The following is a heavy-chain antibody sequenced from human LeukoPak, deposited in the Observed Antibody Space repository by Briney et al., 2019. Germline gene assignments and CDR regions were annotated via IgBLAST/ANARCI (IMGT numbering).Heavy chain of an antibody. Sequence: PGGSLRLSCAASGFTYSGSAMHWVRQASGKGREWVGRIRRKANSYATAYAASVKGRFTISRDDSKNTAYLQMNSLKTEDTAVYYCQKMNAWGQGTLVTVSS. CDR3: QKMNA. CDR1: GFTYSGSA. CDR2: IRRKANSYAT. V-gene: IGHV3-73*01. D-gene: IGHD1-1*01. J-gene: IGHJ4*02.